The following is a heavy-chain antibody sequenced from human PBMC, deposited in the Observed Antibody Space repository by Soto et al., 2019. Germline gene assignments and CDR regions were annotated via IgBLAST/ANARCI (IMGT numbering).Heavy chain of an antibody. J-gene: IGHJ3*02. V-gene: IGHV4-59*08. D-gene: IGHD1-26*01. CDR3: ARTALLRGQGDAFDI. CDR1: GGSISSYY. Sequence: QVQLQESGPGLVKPSETLSLTCTVSGGSISSYYWSWIRQPPGKGLEWIGYIYYSGSTNDNPSLKSQVTISVDTSKNQFSLKLSSVTAADTAVYYCARTALLRGQGDAFDISGQGTMVTVSS. CDR2: IYYSGST.